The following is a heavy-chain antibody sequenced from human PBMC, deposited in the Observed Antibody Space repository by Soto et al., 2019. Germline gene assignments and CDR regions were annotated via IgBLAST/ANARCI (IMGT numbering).Heavy chain of an antibody. D-gene: IGHD4-4*01. CDR2: IYYSGST. V-gene: IGHV4-31*03. CDR1: GGSISSGGHY. J-gene: IGHJ6*02. Sequence: SQTLSLTCTVSGGSISSGGHYWNWIRQHPAKGLEWIGYIYYSGSTYYNPSLKSRVTTLVDTSKNQFSLKLSSVTASDTAVYYCARDQAYDYTSPGDYYYYGMDVCDQGTTVTVSS. CDR3: ARDQAYDYTSPGDYYYYGMDV.